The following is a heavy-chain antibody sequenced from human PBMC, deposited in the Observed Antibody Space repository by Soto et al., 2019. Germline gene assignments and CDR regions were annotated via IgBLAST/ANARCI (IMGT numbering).Heavy chain of an antibody. J-gene: IGHJ4*02. CDR2: ISYDGSNT. CDR1: GFTFSNYA. CDR3: AGERRGLDY. V-gene: IGHV3-30-3*01. Sequence: QVQLVEAGGGVVQPGRSLRLSCAASGFTFSNYAIHWVRQAPGKGLEWVAVISYDGSNTYYADSVKGRFTISRDNSKNTLFLQMNSLRAEDTAVYYCAGERRGLDYWGQGTLVTVS.